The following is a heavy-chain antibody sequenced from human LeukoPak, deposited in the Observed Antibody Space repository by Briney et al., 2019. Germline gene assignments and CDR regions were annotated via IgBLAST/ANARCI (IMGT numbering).Heavy chain of an antibody. CDR3: ARRNIVEVDY. V-gene: IGHV1-18*01. J-gene: IGHJ4*02. CDR1: GGTFSSYA. CDR2: ISAYNGNT. Sequence: ASVKVSCKASGGTFSSYAISWVRQAPGQGLEWMGWISAYNGNTNYAQKLQGRVTMTTDTSTSTAYMELRSLRSDDTAVYYCARRNIVEVDYWGQGTLVTVSS. D-gene: IGHD2-15*01.